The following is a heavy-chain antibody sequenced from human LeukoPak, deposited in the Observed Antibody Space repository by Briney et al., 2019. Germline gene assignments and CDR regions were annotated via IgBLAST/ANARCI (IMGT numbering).Heavy chain of an antibody. CDR2: FDPEDGET. CDR3: ATTPPTDYGDAYYYYYMDV. Sequence: GASVKVSCRVSGYTLTELSMHWVRQAPGKGLEWMGGFDPEDGETIYAQKFQGRVTMTEDTSTDTAYMELSSLRSEDTAVYYCATTPPTDYGDAYYYYYMDVWGKGTTVTVSS. V-gene: IGHV1-24*01. J-gene: IGHJ6*03. CDR1: GYTLTELS. D-gene: IGHD4-17*01.